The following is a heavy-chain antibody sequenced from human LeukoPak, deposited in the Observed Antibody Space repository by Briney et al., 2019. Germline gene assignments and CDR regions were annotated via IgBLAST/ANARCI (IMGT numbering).Heavy chain of an antibody. J-gene: IGHJ6*03. V-gene: IGHV4-59*01. CDR3: ARGRTYYDPLYYYYMDV. CDR1: GGSISSYY. Sequence: SETLSLTCTVSGGSISSYYWSWIRQPPGKGLEWIGYIYYSGGTNYNPSLKSRVTISVDTSKNQFSLKLSSVTAADTAVYYCARGRTYYDPLYYYYMDVWGKGTTITVSS. CDR2: IYYSGGT. D-gene: IGHD3-3*01.